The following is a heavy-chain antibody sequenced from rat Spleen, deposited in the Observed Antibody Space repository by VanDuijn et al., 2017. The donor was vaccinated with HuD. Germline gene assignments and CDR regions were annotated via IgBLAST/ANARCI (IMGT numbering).Heavy chain of an antibody. D-gene: IGHD4-4*01. CDR1: GFTFSDYY. Sequence: EVHLVESNGGLVQPGRSLKLSCAASGFTFSDYYMAWVRQAPTKGLEWVASISIGGSSTYYRDSVKGRFSISRDDAKSTLYLQMDSLRSEDTATYYCARRGNSVYWNFDFWGPGTMVTVSS. J-gene: IGHJ1*01. CDR2: ISIGGSST. V-gene: IGHV5-25*01. CDR3: ARRGNSVYWNFDF.